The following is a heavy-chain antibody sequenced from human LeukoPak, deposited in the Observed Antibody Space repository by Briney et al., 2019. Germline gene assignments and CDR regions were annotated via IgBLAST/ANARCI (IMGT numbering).Heavy chain of an antibody. CDR3: AKLGYCSTTSCTTNWFDP. Sequence: GGSLRLSCAASGFTVSSNEMSWVRQAPGKGLEWVSSISGGSTYYADSRKGRSTISRDNSKNTLFLQMNSLRAEDTAVYYCAKLGYCSTTSCTTNWFDPWGQGTLVTVSS. D-gene: IGHD2-2*01. CDR2: ISGGST. CDR1: GFTVSSNE. J-gene: IGHJ5*02. V-gene: IGHV3-38-3*01.